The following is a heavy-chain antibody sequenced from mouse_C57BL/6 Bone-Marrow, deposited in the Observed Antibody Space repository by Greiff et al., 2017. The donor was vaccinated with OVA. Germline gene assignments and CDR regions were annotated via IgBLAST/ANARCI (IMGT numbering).Heavy chain of an antibody. D-gene: IGHD1-1*01. Sequence: QVQLQQSGAELVKPGASVKISCKASGYAFSSYWMNWVKQRPGTGLEWIGQIYPGDGDTNYNGKFKGKATLTADKSSSTAYMQLSSLTSEDSAVYFCASYGSSYDYFDYWGQGTTLTVSS. CDR1: GYAFSSYW. V-gene: IGHV1-80*01. CDR3: ASYGSSYDYFDY. J-gene: IGHJ2*01. CDR2: IYPGDGDT.